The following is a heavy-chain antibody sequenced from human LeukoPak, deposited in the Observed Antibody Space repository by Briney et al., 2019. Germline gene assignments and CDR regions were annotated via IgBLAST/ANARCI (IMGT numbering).Heavy chain of an antibody. D-gene: IGHD6-6*01. CDR1: GGSISSYY. V-gene: IGHV4-4*07. J-gene: IGHJ4*02. CDR2: IYTTGRT. Sequence: SETLSLTCTVSGGSISSYYWSWIRQPAGKGLEWIGRIYTTGRTNYNPSLKSRVTMSVDTSKNQFSLKVTSMTAADTAVYYCARGSSSSETFDYWGQGTLVTVSS. CDR3: ARGSSSSETFDY.